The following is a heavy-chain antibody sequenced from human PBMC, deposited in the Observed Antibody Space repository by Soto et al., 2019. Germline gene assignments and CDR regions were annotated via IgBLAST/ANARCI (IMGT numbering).Heavy chain of an antibody. J-gene: IGHJ4*02. D-gene: IGHD3-22*01. V-gene: IGHV1-69*13. CDR1: GGTFSSYA. CDR2: IIPIFGTA. Sequence: GASVKVSCKASGGTFSSYAISWVRQAPGQGLEWMGGIIPIFGTANYAQKFQGRVTITADESTSTAYMELSSLRSEDTAVYYCARSGHTYYYDSSGPVPYWGQGTLVTVSS. CDR3: ARSGHTYYYDSSGPVPY.